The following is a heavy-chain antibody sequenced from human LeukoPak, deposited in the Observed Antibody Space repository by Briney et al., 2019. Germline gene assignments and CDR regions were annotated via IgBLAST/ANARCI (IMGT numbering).Heavy chain of an antibody. D-gene: IGHD6-19*01. CDR1: GYAFTSYG. CDR3: AREESSGWYDYFDY. J-gene: IGHJ4*02. CDR2: ISAYNGNT. V-gene: IGHV1-18*01. Sequence: ASVKVSCKASGYAFTSYGISWVRQAPGQGLEWMGWISAYNGNTNYAQKLQGRVTMTTDTSTSTAYMELRSLRSDDTAVYYCAREESSGWYDYFDYWGQGTLVTVSS.